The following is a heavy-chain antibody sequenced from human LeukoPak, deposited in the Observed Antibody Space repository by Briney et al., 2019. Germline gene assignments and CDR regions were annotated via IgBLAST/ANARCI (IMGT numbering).Heavy chain of an antibody. J-gene: IGHJ4*02. V-gene: IGHV4-61*02. CDR2: IYTSGST. D-gene: IGHD3-3*01. CDR1: GGSISSGSYY. CDR3: ARADFWSGGYYFDY. Sequence: SETLSLTCTVSGGSISSGSYYWSWIRQPAGKGLEWIGRIYTSGSTYYNPSLKSRVTISVDTSKNQFSLKLSSVTAADTAVYYCARADFWSGGYYFDYWGQGTLVTVSS.